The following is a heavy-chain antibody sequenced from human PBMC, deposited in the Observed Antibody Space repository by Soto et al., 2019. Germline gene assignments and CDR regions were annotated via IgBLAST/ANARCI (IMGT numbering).Heavy chain of an antibody. CDR2: MNPGSGNT. D-gene: IGHD3-10*01. CDR1: GYTFTNYE. Sequence: QVQLVQSGAEVKKPGASVKVSGKASGYTFTNYEINWVRQATGQGLEWMGWMNPGSGNTGYAHKFQGRVTMTRNISISTAYMELSRLGSDDTAIYYCARMAASGSLNWFDPWGQGTLVTVSS. CDR3: ARMAASGSLNWFDP. J-gene: IGHJ5*02. V-gene: IGHV1-8*01.